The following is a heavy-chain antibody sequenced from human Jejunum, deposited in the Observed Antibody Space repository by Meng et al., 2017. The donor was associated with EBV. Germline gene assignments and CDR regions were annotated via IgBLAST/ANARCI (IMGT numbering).Heavy chain of an antibody. V-gene: IGHV3-11*01. Sequence: QVQLVESXXXXVXXGWSLRLSGAASGVPFSDYYMTWIRQAPGKGLEWVSYISMGGSTMYYADSVNGRFTISRDNAKRSLYLEMNNLRAEDTAVYYCARRLSNGYDRGLDYWGQGTLVTVSS. CDR2: ISMGGSTM. CDR1: GVPFSDYY. D-gene: IGHD5-12*01. J-gene: IGHJ4*02. CDR3: ARRLSNGYDRGLDY.